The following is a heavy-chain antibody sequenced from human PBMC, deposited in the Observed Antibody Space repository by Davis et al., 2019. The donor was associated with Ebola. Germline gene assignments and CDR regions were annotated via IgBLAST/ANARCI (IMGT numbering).Heavy chain of an antibody. D-gene: IGHD6-19*01. CDR1: GFTFSNFW. CDR3: ARVSSNSGCWGGSYYYYDMDV. CDR2: INNDGSIT. J-gene: IGHJ6*02. Sequence: GESPKISCAASGFTFSNFWLHWVRQAPGKGLVCVSRINNDGSITNYADSVKGRFTISRDNAKNTLYMRMNSLRAEDTAVYYCARVSSNSGCWGGSYYYYDMDVWGQGTTVTVSS. V-gene: IGHV3-74*01.